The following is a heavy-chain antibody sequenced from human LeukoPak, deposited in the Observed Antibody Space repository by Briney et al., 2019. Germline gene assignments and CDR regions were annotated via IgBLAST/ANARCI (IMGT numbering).Heavy chain of an antibody. V-gene: IGHV3-23*01. CDR2: ISGSGGST. CDR3: SRENGAFSPFGY. D-gene: IGHD2-8*01. J-gene: IGHJ4*02. Sequence: GGSLRLSCAASGFTFSSYAMSWVRQAPGKGLEWVSAISGSGGSTYYADSVKGRFTISRDNSKNTQSLQMNSLRAEDTAVYYCSRENGAFSPFGYWGQGTLVTVPS. CDR1: GFTFSSYA.